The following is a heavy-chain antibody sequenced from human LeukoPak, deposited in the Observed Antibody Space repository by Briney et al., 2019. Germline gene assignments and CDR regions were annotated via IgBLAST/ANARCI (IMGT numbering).Heavy chain of an antibody. CDR3: TREKRYFDWFQADY. CDR2: IRSKAYGGTA. J-gene: IGHJ4*02. V-gene: IGHV3-49*03. D-gene: IGHD3-9*01. CDR1: GFTFSDYA. Sequence: GGSLRLSCTASGFTFSDYAMSWFRQAPGKGLEWVGFIRSKAYGGTAEYPASVKGRFTISRDDSKTIAYLQMNSLKTEDTAVYYCTREKRYFDWFQADYWGQGTLVTVSS.